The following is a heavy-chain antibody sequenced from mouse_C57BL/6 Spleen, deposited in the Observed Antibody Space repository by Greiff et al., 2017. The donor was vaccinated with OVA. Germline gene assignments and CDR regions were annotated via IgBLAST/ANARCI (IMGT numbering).Heavy chain of an antibody. V-gene: IGHV5-16*01. CDR1: GFTFSDYY. CDR2: INYDGSST. D-gene: IGHD2-4*01. CDR3: ARDHYDYGWYFDF. J-gene: IGHJ1*03. Sequence: EVMLVESEGGLVQPGSSMKLSCTASGFTFSDYYMAWVRQVPEKGLEWVATINYDGSSTYYLDSLKSRFIISRDNAKNILYLQMSSLKSEDTATYYCARDHYDYGWYFDFWGTGTTVTVSS.